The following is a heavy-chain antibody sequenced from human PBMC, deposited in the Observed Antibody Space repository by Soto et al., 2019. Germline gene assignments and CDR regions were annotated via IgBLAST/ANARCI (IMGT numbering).Heavy chain of an antibody. CDR3: ARDHYGSGYYDYVPGEYYSSGYHAD. J-gene: IGHJ4*02. Sequence: QVQLVESGGGVVQPGRSLRLSCAASGFTFSSYAMHWVRQAPGKGLEWVAVISYDGSNKYYADSVKGRFTISRDNSKNTLYLQMNSLRAEDTAVYYCARDHYGSGYYDYVPGEYYSSGYHADWGQGTLVTVSS. CDR2: ISYDGSNK. CDR1: GFTFSSYA. D-gene: IGHD3-16*01. V-gene: IGHV3-30-3*01.